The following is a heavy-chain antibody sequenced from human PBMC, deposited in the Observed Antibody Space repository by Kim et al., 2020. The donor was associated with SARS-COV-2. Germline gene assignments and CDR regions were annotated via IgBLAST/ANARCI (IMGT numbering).Heavy chain of an antibody. CDR2: VYPDDSDT. CDR3: ARLVVMVVVGTDAFDV. D-gene: IGHD2-15*01. Sequence: GESLKISCQGPPNSFSNYWIGWVRQMPGKGLEWMGSVYPDDSDTRYSPSFQGQVTISVDKSTTTAYMEWSGLKASDTAMYFCARLVVMVVVGTDAFDVWGQGTMVTV. V-gene: IGHV5-51*01. J-gene: IGHJ3*01. CDR1: PNSFSNYW.